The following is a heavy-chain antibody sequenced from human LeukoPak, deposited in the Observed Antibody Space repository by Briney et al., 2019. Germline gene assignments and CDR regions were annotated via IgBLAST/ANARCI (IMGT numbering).Heavy chain of an antibody. D-gene: IGHD6-19*01. J-gene: IGHJ4*02. CDR3: AISSGWYQPTGGFDY. CDR1: GYTFTSYG. Sequence: ASVKVSCKASGYTFTSYGISWVRQAPGQGLEWMGWISAYNGNTNYAQKLQGRVTMTTDTSTSTAYMELSSLRSEDTAVYYCAISSGWYQPTGGFDYWGQGTLVTVSS. V-gene: IGHV1-18*01. CDR2: ISAYNGNT.